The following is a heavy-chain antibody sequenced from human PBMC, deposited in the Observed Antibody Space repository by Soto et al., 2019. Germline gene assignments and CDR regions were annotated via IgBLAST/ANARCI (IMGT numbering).Heavy chain of an antibody. Sequence: PSETLSLTCTVSGGSISSYYWSWIRQPPGKGLEWIGHIYFTGTTNYNPSLRSRVTISVDTSKNQFSLKLSSVTAADTAVYYCARNPPYSSGWYWFDPWGQGTLVTVSS. CDR2: IYFTGTT. CDR1: GGSISSYY. CDR3: ARNPPYSSGWYWFDP. D-gene: IGHD6-19*01. J-gene: IGHJ5*02. V-gene: IGHV4-59*01.